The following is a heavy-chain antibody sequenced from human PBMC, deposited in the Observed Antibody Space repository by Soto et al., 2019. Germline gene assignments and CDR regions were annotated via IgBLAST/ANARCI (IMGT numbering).Heavy chain of an antibody. CDR1: GYTFTSYA. Sequence: QVQLVQSGAEVKKPGASVKVSCKASGYTFTSYAMHWVRQAPGQRLGWMGWINAGNGNTKYSQKFQGRFTITRDTAASTAYMELSSLRSEDTAVYSCARSSGYYYVDYWGQGTLVTVSS. D-gene: IGHD3-22*01. CDR2: INAGNGNT. J-gene: IGHJ4*02. V-gene: IGHV1-3*01. CDR3: ARSSGYYYVDY.